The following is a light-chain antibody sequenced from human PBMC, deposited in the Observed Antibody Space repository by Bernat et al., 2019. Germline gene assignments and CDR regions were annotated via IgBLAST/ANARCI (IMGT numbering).Light chain of an antibody. Sequence: DIQMTQSPSSLSASVGDRVTIACRASQNMITHVNWYQQKPGSAPKLLISSASSLQDGVPSRFSGSGSGTDFTLTITGLQPEDFATYYCQQSYTVPPYTFGQGAKVEIK. V-gene: IGKV1-39*01. CDR3: QQSYTVPPYT. J-gene: IGKJ2*01. CDR2: SAS. CDR1: QNMITH.